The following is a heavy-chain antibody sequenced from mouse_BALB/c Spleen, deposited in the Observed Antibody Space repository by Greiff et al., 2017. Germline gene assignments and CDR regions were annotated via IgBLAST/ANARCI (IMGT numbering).Heavy chain of an antibody. Sequence: VQLVESGPGLVAPSQSLSITCTVSGFSLTSYGVHWVRQPPGKGLEWLGVIWAGGSTNYNSALMSRLSISKDNSKSQVFLTMNSLQTDDTAMYYCARGRGLLRPYFDYWGQGTTLTVSS. CDR1: GFSLTSYG. CDR2: IWAGGST. D-gene: IGHD1-2*01. J-gene: IGHJ2*01. CDR3: ARGRGLLRPYFDY. V-gene: IGHV2-9*02.